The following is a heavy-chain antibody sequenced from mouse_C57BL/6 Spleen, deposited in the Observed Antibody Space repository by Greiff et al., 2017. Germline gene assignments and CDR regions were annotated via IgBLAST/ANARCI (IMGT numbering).Heavy chain of an antibody. Sequence: VQLQQPGAELVKPGASVKLSCKASGYTFTSYWMHWVKQRPGQGLEWIGMIHPKSGSTNYTEKFKSKATLTVDKSSSTAYMQLSSLTSEDSAVYYCARWYYGSSYGGYFDVWGTGTTVTVSS. CDR3: ARWYYGSSYGGYFDV. V-gene: IGHV1-64*01. CDR2: IHPKSGST. CDR1: GYTFTSYW. D-gene: IGHD1-1*01. J-gene: IGHJ1*03.